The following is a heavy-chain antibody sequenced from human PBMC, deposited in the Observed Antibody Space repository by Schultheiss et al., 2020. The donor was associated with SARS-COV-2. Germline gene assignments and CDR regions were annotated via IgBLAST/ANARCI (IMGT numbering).Heavy chain of an antibody. CDR3: ARDCDFWSGYTLYYGMDV. V-gene: IGHV1-3*01. Sequence: ASVKVSCKASGYTFTSYAMHWVRQAPGQRLEWMGWINAGNGNTKYSQKFQGRVTITRDTSASTAYMELSSLRSEDTAVYYCARDCDFWSGYTLYYGMDVWGQGTTVTVSS. CDR2: INAGNGNT. CDR1: GYTFTSYA. J-gene: IGHJ6*02. D-gene: IGHD3-3*01.